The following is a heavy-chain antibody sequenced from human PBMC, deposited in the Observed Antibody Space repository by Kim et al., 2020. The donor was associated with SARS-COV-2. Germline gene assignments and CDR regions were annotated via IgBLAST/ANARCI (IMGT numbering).Heavy chain of an antibody. V-gene: IGHV3-21*01. CDR3: ARDRAYSGYVRYCMDV. J-gene: IGHJ6*02. Sequence: GGSLRLSCAASGFTFSSYSMNWVRQAPGKGLEWVSSISSSSSYIYYADSVKGRFTISRDNAKNSLYLQMNSLRAEDTAVYYCARDRAYSGYVRYCMDVWGQGTTVTVSS. D-gene: IGHD5-12*01. CDR1: GFTFSSYS. CDR2: ISSSSSYI.